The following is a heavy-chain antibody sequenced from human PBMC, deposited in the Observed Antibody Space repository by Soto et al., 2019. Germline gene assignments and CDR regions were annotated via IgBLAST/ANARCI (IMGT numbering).Heavy chain of an antibody. CDR3: AKGEWFFDY. V-gene: IGHV3-30*18. J-gene: IGHJ4*02. CDR2: ISYAGSNN. D-gene: IGHD3-3*01. CDR1: GFTFSSYG. Sequence: QVQLVESGGGVVQPGRSLRLSCAASGFTFSSYGMLWVRQAPGKGLEWVAVISYAGSNNYYADSVKGRFTISRDNSNNTLYLQMNSRRAEDTAVYYCAKGEWFFDYWGQGALVTVSS.